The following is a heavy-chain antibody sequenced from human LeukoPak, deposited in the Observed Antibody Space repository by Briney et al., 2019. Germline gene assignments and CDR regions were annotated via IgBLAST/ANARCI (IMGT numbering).Heavy chain of an antibody. CDR3: TTAPVWFGETHAFDI. CDR1: GFAFSFSA. D-gene: IGHD3-10*01. Sequence: GGSLRLSCAASGFAFSFSAMSWLRQPPGKGLEWVGRIKSKTDGGTTDYAAPVKGRFTISRDDSKNTLYLQMNGLKTEDTAVYYCTTAPVWFGETHAFDIWGQGTMVTVSS. J-gene: IGHJ3*02. V-gene: IGHV3-15*01. CDR2: IKSKTDGGTT.